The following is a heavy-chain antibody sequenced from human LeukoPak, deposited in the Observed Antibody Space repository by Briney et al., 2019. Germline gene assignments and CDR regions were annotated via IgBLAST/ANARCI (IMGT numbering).Heavy chain of an antibody. CDR1: GYTFTGYY. CDR3: AREYDYYDSGGYPRRDAFDI. J-gene: IGHJ3*02. V-gene: IGHV1-2*06. Sequence: GASVKVSCKASGYTFTGYYMHWVRRAPGQGLEWMGRINPNSGGTNYAQKFQGRVTMTRETSISTAYMELSRLRSDDTAVCYCAREYDYYDSGGYPRRDAFDIWGQGTMVTVSS. CDR2: INPNSGGT. D-gene: IGHD3-22*01.